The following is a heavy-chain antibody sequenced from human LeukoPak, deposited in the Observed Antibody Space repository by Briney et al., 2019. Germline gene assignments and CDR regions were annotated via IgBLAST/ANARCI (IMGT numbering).Heavy chain of an antibody. J-gene: IGHJ3*02. Sequence: GASVKVSCKASGYTFTSYYMHWVRQAPGQGLEWMGIINPSGGSTSYAQKFQGRVTMTRDMSTSTVYMELSSLRSEDTAVYYCARSRLDMITFGGEDAFDIWGQGTMVTVSS. CDR1: GYTFTSYY. CDR2: INPSGGST. D-gene: IGHD3-16*01. V-gene: IGHV1-46*01. CDR3: ARSRLDMITFGGEDAFDI.